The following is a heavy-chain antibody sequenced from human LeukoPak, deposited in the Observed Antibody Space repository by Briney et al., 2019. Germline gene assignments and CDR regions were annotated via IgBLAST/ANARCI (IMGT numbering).Heavy chain of an antibody. V-gene: IGHV4-39*01. Sequence: PSETLSLTCTVSGDSISSSDYYWGWIRQPPGKGLEWIASISYSGYTYYNPSLKSRVTISVDTSNTQFSLKLSSVTAADTAVYYCARHTRPGYNAYENAFDIWGQGTMVTVSS. CDR1: GDSISSSDYY. J-gene: IGHJ3*02. D-gene: IGHD5-12*01. CDR3: ARHTRPGYNAYENAFDI. CDR2: ISYSGYT.